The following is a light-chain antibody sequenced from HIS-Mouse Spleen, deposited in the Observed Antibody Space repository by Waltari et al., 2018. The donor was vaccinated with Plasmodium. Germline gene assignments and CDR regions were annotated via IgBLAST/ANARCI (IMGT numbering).Light chain of an antibody. V-gene: IGLV2-14*03. CDR3: SSYTSSSTVV. Sequence: SALTQPASVSGSPGPSVTLPCTGTRSAVGGYNYVAWYQQHPGKAPQPMIYDVSNRHSGVANRFSGAKAGNTASLTISGLQAEDEADYYCSSYTSSSTVVFGGGTKLTVL. CDR2: DVS. J-gene: IGLJ2*01. CDR1: RSAVGGYNY.